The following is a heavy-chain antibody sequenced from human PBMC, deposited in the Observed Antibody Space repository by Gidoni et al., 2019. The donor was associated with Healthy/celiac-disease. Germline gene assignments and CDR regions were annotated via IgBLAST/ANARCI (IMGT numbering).Heavy chain of an antibody. D-gene: IGHD2-2*01. CDR3: ARRVVNCSSTSCYYYYYYGMDV. CDR1: GFTFSSYS. J-gene: IGHJ6*02. CDR2: ISSSSSTI. Sequence: EVQLVESGGGLVQPGGSLRLSCAASGFTFSSYSMNWVRQAPGKGLEWVSYISSSSSTIYYADSVKGRFTISRDNAKNSLYLQMNSLRDEDTAVYYCARRVVNCSSTSCYYYYYYGMDVWGQGTTVTVSS. V-gene: IGHV3-48*02.